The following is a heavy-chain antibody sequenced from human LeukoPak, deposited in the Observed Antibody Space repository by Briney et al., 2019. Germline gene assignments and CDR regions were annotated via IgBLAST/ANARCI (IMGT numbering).Heavy chain of an antibody. D-gene: IGHD6-6*01. CDR3: AKEKGYSSSSPPFDY. J-gene: IGHJ4*02. V-gene: IGHV3-23*01. CDR2: VSGSGGST. CDR1: GFTFSSYA. Sequence: GGSLRLSCAASGFTFSSYAMSWVCQAPGKGLEWVSAVSGSGGSTYYADSVKGRFTISRDNSKNTLYLQMNSLRAEDTAVYYCAKEKGYSSSSPPFDYWGQGTLVTVSS.